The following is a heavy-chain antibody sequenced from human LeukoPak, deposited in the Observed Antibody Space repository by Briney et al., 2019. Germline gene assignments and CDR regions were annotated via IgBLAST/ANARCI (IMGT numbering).Heavy chain of an antibody. D-gene: IGHD6-13*01. J-gene: IGHJ4*02. Sequence: GGSLTLSCAASGFTFSTYAMSWVRQAPGKGLEWVSAISGSGGSTYYADSVKGRFTISRDNSKNTLYLQMNSLRAEDRSIYFCAKALEQETVIALDSWGQGTLVTVSS. CDR1: GFTFSTYA. CDR3: AKALEQETVIALDS. CDR2: ISGSGGST. V-gene: IGHV3-23*01.